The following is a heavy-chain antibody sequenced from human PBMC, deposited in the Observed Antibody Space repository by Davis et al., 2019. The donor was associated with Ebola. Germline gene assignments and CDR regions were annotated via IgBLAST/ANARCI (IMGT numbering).Heavy chain of an antibody. Sequence: SVKVSCKASAGTFSSYAISWVRQAPVQGLEWLGGIIPIFGTANYAQKFQGRVTITADKSTSTAYMELSSLRSEDTAVYYCARASLRFLEWFGSSFDYWGQGTLVTVSS. CDR1: AGTFSSYA. CDR3: ARASLRFLEWFGSSFDY. CDR2: IIPIFGTA. D-gene: IGHD3-3*01. J-gene: IGHJ4*02. V-gene: IGHV1-69*06.